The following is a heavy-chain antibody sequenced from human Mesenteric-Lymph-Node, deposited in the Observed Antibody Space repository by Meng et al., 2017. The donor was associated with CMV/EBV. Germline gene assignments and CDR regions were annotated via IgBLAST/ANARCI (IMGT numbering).Heavy chain of an antibody. J-gene: IGHJ6*02. Sequence: GESLKISCAASGFTFSNYGMYWVRQAPGQGLEWVAFIRSDGSNKYYVDSVKGRFTISRDNSKNTLYLQMNSLRAEDTAVYYCAKDKVVVVPAAMTRGMDVWGQGTTVTVSS. CDR1: GFTFSNYG. CDR3: AKDKVVVVPAAMTRGMDV. V-gene: IGHV3-30*02. CDR2: IRSDGSNK. D-gene: IGHD2-2*01.